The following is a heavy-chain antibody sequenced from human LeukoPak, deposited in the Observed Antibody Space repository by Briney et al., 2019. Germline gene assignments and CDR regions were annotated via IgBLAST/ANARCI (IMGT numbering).Heavy chain of an antibody. Sequence: GGSLRLSCAASGFTFSSYGMHWVRQAPGKGLEWVAAISYDGSNKYYADSVKGRFTISRDNSKNTLYLQMNSLRAEDTAVYYCAKGRRDYYDSSGYYYYFDYWGQGTLVTVSS. CDR1: GFTFSSYG. V-gene: IGHV3-30*18. CDR3: AKGRRDYYDSSGYYYYFDY. J-gene: IGHJ4*02. CDR2: ISYDGSNK. D-gene: IGHD3-22*01.